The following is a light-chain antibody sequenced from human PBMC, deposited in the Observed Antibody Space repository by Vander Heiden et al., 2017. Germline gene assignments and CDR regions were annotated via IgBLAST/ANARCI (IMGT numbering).Light chain of an antibody. V-gene: IGKV4-1*01. CDR3: QQYYSTPYT. J-gene: IGKJ2*01. CDR2: WAS. Sequence: DSLAVSLGERATINCKSSQSVLYSSNNKNYLAWYQQKPGQPPKLLIYWASTRESGVPDRFGGSGSGTDFTLTISSLQAEDVAVYYCQQYYSTPYTFGQGTKLEIK. CDR1: QSVLYSSNNKNY.